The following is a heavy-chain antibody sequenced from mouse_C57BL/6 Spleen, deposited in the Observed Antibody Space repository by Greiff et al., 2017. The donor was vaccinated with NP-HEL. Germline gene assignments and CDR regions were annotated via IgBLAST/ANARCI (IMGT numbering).Heavy chain of an antibody. J-gene: IGHJ4*01. D-gene: IGHD1-1*01. V-gene: IGHV1-19*01. CDR1: GYTFTDYY. Sequence: VQLQQSGPVLVKPGASVKMSCKASGYTFTDYYMNWVKQSHGKSLEWIGVINPYNGGTSYNQKFKGKATLTVDKSSSTAYMELNSLTSEDSAVYYCARISAVDYAMDYWGQGTSVTVSS. CDR3: ARISAVDYAMDY. CDR2: INPYNGGT.